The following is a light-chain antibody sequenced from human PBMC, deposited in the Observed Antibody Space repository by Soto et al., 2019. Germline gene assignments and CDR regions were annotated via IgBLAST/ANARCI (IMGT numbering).Light chain of an antibody. CDR1: QSVTSSY. Sequence: EIVLTQSPGTLSSSPGERATLSCRASQSVTSSYLAWYQQKPGQAPRLLIYGASTRATGIPDRFSGGGTGTDFTLTISRLGPEDFAVYYCQEYRSSRTFGQGTKV. CDR2: GAS. V-gene: IGKV3-20*01. J-gene: IGKJ1*01. CDR3: QEYRSSRT.